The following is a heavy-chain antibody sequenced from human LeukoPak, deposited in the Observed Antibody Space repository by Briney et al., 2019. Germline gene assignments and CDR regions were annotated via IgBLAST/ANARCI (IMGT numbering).Heavy chain of an antibody. CDR3: ARDARQARGEPHSDY. CDR1: GYTFTSYG. CDR2: ISAYNGNT. D-gene: IGHD3-16*01. J-gene: IGHJ4*02. Sequence: GASVKVSCKASGYTFTSYGISWVRQAPGLGLEWMGWISAYNGNTNYAQKLQGRVTMTTDTSTSTAYMELRSLRSDDTAVYYCARDARQARGEPHSDYWGQGTLVTVSS. V-gene: IGHV1-18*01.